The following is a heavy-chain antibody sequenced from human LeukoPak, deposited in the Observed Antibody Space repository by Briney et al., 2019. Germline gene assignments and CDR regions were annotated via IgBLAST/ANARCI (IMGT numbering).Heavy chain of an antibody. CDR2: IYYSGST. J-gene: IGHJ5*02. V-gene: IGHV4-59*08. CDR3: ARLYGGNRFDP. D-gene: IGHD4-17*01. Sequence: SETLSLTCTVSGGSISSHYWSWIRQPPGKGLEWIGYIYYSGSTNYNPSLKSRVTISVDTSKNQFSLKLSSVTAADTAVYYCARLYGGNRFDPWGQGTLVTVSS. CDR1: GGSISSHY.